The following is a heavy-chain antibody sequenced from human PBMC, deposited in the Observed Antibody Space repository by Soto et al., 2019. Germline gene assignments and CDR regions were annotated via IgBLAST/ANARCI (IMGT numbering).Heavy chain of an antibody. D-gene: IGHD3-22*01. Sequence: QVQLVESGGGVVQPGRSLRLSCAASGFTFSSYGMHWVRQAPGKGLEWVAVISDDGSNKYYADSVKGRFTISRDNSKNTLYLQMNSLRAEDTAVYYCANPWGRLEGYDSSAWGQGTLVTVSS. CDR2: ISDDGSNK. V-gene: IGHV3-30*18. J-gene: IGHJ4*02. CDR3: ANPWGRLEGYDSSA. CDR1: GFTFSSYG.